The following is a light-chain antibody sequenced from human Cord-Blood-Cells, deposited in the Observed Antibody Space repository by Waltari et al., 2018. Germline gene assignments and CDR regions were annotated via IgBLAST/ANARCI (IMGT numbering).Light chain of an antibody. V-gene: IGKV3-15*01. CDR3: QQYNNWPLFT. Sequence: EIVMTQSPAYLSVYQTESATPSCRTSQCVSINVAWYQQKPGQAPRLLTYGASTRATGIPARFSGSGSGTEFTLTISSLQSEDFAVYYCQQYNNWPLFTFGPGTKVDIK. J-gene: IGKJ3*01. CDR1: QCVSIN. CDR2: GAS.